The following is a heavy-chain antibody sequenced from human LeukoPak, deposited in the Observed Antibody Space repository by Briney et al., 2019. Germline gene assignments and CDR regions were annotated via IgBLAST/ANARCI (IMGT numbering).Heavy chain of an antibody. CDR1: GGSISSYY. J-gene: IGHJ4*02. Sequence: SETLSLTCTVSGGSISSYYWSWIRQPPGKGLEWIAYIYYSGSTNYNPSLKSRVTMSVETSKIQFTLKLSSVTAADTAVYYCARSFVGSSSDFDYWGQGTLVTVSS. CDR3: ARSFVGSSSDFDY. V-gene: IGHV4-59*01. D-gene: IGHD6-6*01. CDR2: IYYSGST.